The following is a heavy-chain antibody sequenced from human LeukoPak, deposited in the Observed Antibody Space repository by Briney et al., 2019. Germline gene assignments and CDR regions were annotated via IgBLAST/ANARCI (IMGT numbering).Heavy chain of an antibody. D-gene: IGHD3-16*01. V-gene: IGHV3-23*01. J-gene: IGHJ1*01. Sequence: GGSLRLSCAASGFTFSSYAMSWVRQAPGKGLEWVSAISGRGGSTYYADSVKGRFTISRDNSKNTLYLQMNSLRAEDTAVYYCAKDDAWGRYKDWGQGTLVTVSS. CDR2: ISGRGGST. CDR3: AKDDAWGRYKD. CDR1: GFTFSSYA.